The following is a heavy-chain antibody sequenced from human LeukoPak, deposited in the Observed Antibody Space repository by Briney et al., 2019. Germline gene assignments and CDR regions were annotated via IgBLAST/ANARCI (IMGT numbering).Heavy chain of an antibody. CDR1: GGSISSSSYY. D-gene: IGHD6-19*01. CDR2: IYYSGST. J-gene: IGHJ4*02. V-gene: IGHV4-39*01. Sequence: PSETLSLTCTVSGGSISSSSYYWGWIRQPPGKGLEWIGSIYYSGSTYYNPSLKSRVTISVDTSKNQFSLKLSSVTAADTAVYYCARHSSVAGTGPIDYWGQGTLVTVSS. CDR3: ARHSSVAGTGPIDY.